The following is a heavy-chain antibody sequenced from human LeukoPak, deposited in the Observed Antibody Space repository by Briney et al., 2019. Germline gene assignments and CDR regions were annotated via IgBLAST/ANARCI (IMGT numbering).Heavy chain of an antibody. J-gene: IGHJ3*02. CDR1: GGSINNYY. CDR2: IYTRGST. D-gene: IGHD2-15*01. CDR3: ARGRYCSADICSGGNAFDI. V-gene: IGHV4-4*07. Sequence: SETLSLTCTDSGGSINNYYWSWIRQPAGKGLEWIGRIYTRGSTNYNPSLKSRVTMSVDTSKNQFSLKLSSVTAADTAVYYCARGRYCSADICSGGNAFDIWGQGTMVSVSS.